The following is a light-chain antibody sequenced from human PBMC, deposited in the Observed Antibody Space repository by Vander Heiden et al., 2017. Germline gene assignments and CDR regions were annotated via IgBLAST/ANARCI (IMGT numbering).Light chain of an antibody. V-gene: IGLV3-25*03. Sequence: SYELTQPPSVSVSSGQTPRLTCSGDALPKQSAYWYQQKPGQAPVLVIYSDSERPSGFPERFSGSSSGTTVTLTISGVQAEDEADYYCQSADSSVTHVVFGGGTKLTVL. J-gene: IGLJ2*01. CDR3: QSADSSVTHVV. CDR1: ALPKQS. CDR2: SDS.